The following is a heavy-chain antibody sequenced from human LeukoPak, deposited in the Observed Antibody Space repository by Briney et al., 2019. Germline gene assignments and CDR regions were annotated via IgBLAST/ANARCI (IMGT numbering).Heavy chain of an antibody. CDR3: ARHSLPRLPHWAFDP. CDR1: GGSISSYY. Sequence: SETLSLTCTVSGGSISSYYWSWIRQPPGKGLEWIGYIYYSGSTHYNPSLKSRVTISVDTSKNQFSLKLSSVTAAHTAVHYFARHSLPRLPHWAFDPWGQGTLVTVSS. V-gene: IGHV4-59*08. CDR2: IYYSGST. J-gene: IGHJ5*02. D-gene: IGHD7-27*01.